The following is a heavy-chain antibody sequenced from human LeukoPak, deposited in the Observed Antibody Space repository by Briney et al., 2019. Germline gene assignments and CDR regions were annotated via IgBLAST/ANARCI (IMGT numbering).Heavy chain of an antibody. CDR1: GGSISSGDYY. CDR2: MYYSGST. D-gene: IGHD6-13*01. V-gene: IGHV4-30-4*08. J-gene: IGHJ4*02. Sequence: SETLSLTCTVSGGSISSGDYYWTWIRQPPGKGLEWIGYMYYSGSTYYNPSLKSRVTISRDTSKNQFSLRLTSVTAADTAVYYRARRGIAPALYFDFWGQGALVTVSS. CDR3: ARRGIAPALYFDF.